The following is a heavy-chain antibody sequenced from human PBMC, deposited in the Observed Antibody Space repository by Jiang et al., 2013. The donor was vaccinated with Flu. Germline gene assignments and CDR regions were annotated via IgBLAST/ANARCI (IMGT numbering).Heavy chain of an antibody. CDR3: ARTPGGYSSSAAPDY. V-gene: IGHV2-70*01. Sequence: LIDWDDDKYYSTSLKTRLTISKDTSKNQVVLTMTNMDPVDTATYYCARTPGGYSSSAAPDYWGQGTLVTVSS. J-gene: IGHJ4*02. CDR2: IDWDDDK. D-gene: IGHD5-18*01.